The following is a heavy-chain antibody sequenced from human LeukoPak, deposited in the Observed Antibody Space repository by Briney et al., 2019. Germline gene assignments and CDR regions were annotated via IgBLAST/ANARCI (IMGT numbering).Heavy chain of an antibody. CDR2: IYYSGST. Sequence: SETLSLTCTVSGGSISSSSYYWGWIRQPPGKGLEWIGSIYYSGSTYYNPSLKSRVTISVDTSKNQFSLKLSSVTAEDTAVYYCARVRPYCSGGSCYSMDYWGQGTLVTVSS. V-gene: IGHV4-39*07. CDR1: GGSISSSSYY. CDR3: ARVRPYCSGGSCYSMDY. D-gene: IGHD2-15*01. J-gene: IGHJ4*02.